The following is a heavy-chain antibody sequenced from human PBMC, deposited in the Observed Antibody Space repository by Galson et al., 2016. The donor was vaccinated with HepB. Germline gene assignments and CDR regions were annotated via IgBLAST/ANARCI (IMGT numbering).Heavy chain of an antibody. V-gene: IGHV1-46*01. CDR2: INPSGGRT. CDR3: ARGGDDGYASDVFLDY. J-gene: IGHJ4*02. Sequence: SVKVSCKASGYTFTKFYMHWVRQAPGQGLEWMGIINPSGGRTTYAHKFQGRVTMTRDTSTSTVYLEMTSLRSEDTAVYYCARGGDDGYASDVFLDYWGQGTLVTVSS. D-gene: IGHD2-15*01. CDR1: GYTFTKFY.